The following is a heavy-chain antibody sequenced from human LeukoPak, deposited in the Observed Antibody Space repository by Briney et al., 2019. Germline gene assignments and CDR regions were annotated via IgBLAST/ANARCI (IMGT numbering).Heavy chain of an antibody. D-gene: IGHD6-13*01. Sequence: SETLSLTCTVSGGSSRNYYWNWIRQPPGKGLEWIGYIHYSGITNYNPSLKSRVTMSVDTSKNQFSLKLSSVTAADTTVYYCAAAYYNWFDPWGQGTLVTVSS. J-gene: IGHJ5*02. V-gene: IGHV4-59*08. CDR2: IHYSGIT. CDR1: GGSSRNYY. CDR3: AAAYYNWFDP.